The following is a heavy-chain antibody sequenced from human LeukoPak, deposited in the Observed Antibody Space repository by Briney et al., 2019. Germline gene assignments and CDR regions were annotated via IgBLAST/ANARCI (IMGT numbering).Heavy chain of an antibody. CDR3: ASGGYSGYASGGFDY. CDR1: GGTFSSYA. Sequence: VASVKVSCKASGGTFSSYAISWVRQAPGQGLEWMGRIIPILGIANYAQKFQGRVTITADKSTSTAYMELSSLRSEDTAVYYCASGGYSGYASGGFDYWGQGTLVTVSS. CDR2: IIPILGIA. V-gene: IGHV1-69*04. D-gene: IGHD5-12*01. J-gene: IGHJ4*02.